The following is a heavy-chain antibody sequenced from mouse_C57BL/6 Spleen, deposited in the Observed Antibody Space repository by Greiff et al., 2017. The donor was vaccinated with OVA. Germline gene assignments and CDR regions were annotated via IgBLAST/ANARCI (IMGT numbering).Heavy chain of an antibody. J-gene: IGHJ1*03. V-gene: IGHV14-1*01. CDR3: TSCGSSYGWYFDV. CDR2: IDPEDGDT. CDR1: GFNIKDYY. Sequence: VQLQQSGAELVRPGASVKLSCTASGFNIKDYYMHWVKQRPEQGLEWIGRIDPEDGDTEYAPKFQGKATMTADTSSNTAYLQLSSLTSEDTAVYYCTSCGSSYGWYFDVWGTGTTVTVSS. D-gene: IGHD1-1*01.